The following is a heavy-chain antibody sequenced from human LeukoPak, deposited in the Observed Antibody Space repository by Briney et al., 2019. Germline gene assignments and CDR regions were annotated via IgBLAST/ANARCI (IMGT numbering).Heavy chain of an antibody. J-gene: IGHJ4*02. CDR1: GFTFSSYS. CDR3: ASSHLAYCSGGSCYSGY. D-gene: IGHD2-15*01. V-gene: IGHV3-48*04. Sequence: PGGSLRLSCAASGFTFSSYSMNCVRQAPGKGLEWVSYISSSSSTIYYADSVKGRFTISRDNAKNSLYLQMNSLRAEDTAVYYCASSHLAYCSGGSCYSGYWGQGTLVTVSS. CDR2: ISSSSSTI.